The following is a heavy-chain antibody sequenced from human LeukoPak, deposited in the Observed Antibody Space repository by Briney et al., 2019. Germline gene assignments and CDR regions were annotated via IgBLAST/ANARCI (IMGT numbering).Heavy chain of an antibody. Sequence: SGTLSLTCTVSGGSISSSNYYWGWIRQPPGKGLEWIGSIFYSGITYYNPSLKSRVTISVDTSKSQFSLKLSSVTAADTAVYYCARLLRYSSGRLFFDYWGQGTLATLPS. CDR2: IFYSGIT. D-gene: IGHD6-19*01. J-gene: IGHJ4*01. CDR1: GGSISSSNYY. V-gene: IGHV4-39*01. CDR3: ARLLRYSSGRLFFDY.